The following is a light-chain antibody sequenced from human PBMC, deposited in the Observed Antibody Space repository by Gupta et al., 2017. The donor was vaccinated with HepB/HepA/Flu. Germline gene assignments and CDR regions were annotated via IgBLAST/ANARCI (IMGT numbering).Light chain of an antibody. CDR3: QAWDSNTVG. Sequence: SYELTQPPSVSVSPGQTASITCSGDKLGDKYACWYQQKAGQSPVLVIYQDNKRPSGIPERFSGSNSGKTATLTISGTQAMDEANYYCQAWDSNTVGLGGGTKLTVL. CDR1: KLGDKY. CDR2: QDN. V-gene: IGLV3-1*01. J-gene: IGLJ2*01.